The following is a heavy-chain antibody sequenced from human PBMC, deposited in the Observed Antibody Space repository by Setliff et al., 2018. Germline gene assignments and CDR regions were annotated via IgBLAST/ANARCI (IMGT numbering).Heavy chain of an antibody. CDR2: MNPNSGNT. Sequence: GASVKVSCKASGYTFTSYDINWVRQATGQGLEWMGWMNPNSGNTGYAQKFQGRVTMTRNTSISTAYMELSSLRSEDTAVYYCARPMYDILTGPPYGMDVWGQGITVTVSS. J-gene: IGHJ6*02. V-gene: IGHV1-8*01. CDR3: ARPMYDILTGPPYGMDV. CDR1: GYTFTSYD. D-gene: IGHD3-9*01.